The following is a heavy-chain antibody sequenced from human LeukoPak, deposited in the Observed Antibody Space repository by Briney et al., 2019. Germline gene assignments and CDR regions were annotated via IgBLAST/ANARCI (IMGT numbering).Heavy chain of an antibody. CDR1: GYTSTSYY. V-gene: IGHV1-46*01. CDR3: ARDENGYYDSSGYSLAV. J-gene: IGHJ3*01. Sequence: ASVKVSCKASGYTSTSYYMHWVRQAPGQGLEWMGIINPSGGSTSYAQKFQGRVTMTRDTSTSTVYMELSSLRSEDTAVYYCARDENGYYDSSGYSLAVWGQGTMVTVSS. CDR2: INPSGGST. D-gene: IGHD3-22*01.